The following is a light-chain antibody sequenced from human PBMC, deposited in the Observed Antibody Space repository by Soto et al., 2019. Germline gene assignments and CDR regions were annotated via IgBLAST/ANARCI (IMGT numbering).Light chain of an antibody. Sequence: AIPLTQSPSSLSASVGDRVTITCRASQGISSALAWYQQKPVKAPKLLIYDASSLESGVPSRFSGSGSGTDFTLTISSLQPEDFATYYCQQFNNYLMYTFGQGTKLEIK. V-gene: IGKV1D-13*01. CDR2: DAS. CDR1: QGISSA. CDR3: QQFNNYLMYT. J-gene: IGKJ2*01.